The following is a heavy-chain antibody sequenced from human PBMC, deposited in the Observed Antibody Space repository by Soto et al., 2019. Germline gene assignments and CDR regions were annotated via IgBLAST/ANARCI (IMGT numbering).Heavy chain of an antibody. CDR3: ARVADYDFWSGYYSHYYYYGMDV. V-gene: IGHV3-21*01. Sequence: GGSLRLSCAASGFTFSSYSMNWVRQAPGKGLEWVSSISSSSSYIYYADSVKGRFTISRDNAKNSLHLQMNSLRAEDTAVYYCARVADYDFWSGYYSHYYYYGMDVWGQGTTVTVSS. J-gene: IGHJ6*02. D-gene: IGHD3-3*01. CDR2: ISSSSSYI. CDR1: GFTFSSYS.